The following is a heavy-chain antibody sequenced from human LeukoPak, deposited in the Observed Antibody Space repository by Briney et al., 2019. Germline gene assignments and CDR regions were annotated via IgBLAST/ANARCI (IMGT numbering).Heavy chain of an antibody. CDR2: ISSSGSTI. CDR3: ATTVTTYFGYFDY. D-gene: IGHD4-17*01. Sequence: GGPLRLSCAASGFTFSDYYMSWIRQAPGKGLEWVSYISSSGSTIYYADSVKGRFTISRDNAKNSLYLQMDSLRAEDTAVYYCATTVTTYFGYFDYWGQGTLVTVSS. J-gene: IGHJ4*02. CDR1: GFTFSDYY. V-gene: IGHV3-11*01.